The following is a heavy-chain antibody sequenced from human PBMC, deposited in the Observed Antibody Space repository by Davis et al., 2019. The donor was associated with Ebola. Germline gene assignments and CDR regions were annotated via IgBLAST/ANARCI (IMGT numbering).Heavy chain of an antibody. V-gene: IGHV1-18*01. CDR2: ISTYNGNT. D-gene: IGHD4-17*01. J-gene: IGHJ6*02. CDR1: GYSFTDDG. Sequence: ASVKVSCKASGYSFTDDGISWVRQALGQGLEWMGWISTYNGNTNYAQKVQGRITMTTDTSTSTAYMELRSLRSDDTARYYCARDVRYEYYYYGMDVWGQGTTVTVSS. CDR3: ARDVRYEYYYYGMDV.